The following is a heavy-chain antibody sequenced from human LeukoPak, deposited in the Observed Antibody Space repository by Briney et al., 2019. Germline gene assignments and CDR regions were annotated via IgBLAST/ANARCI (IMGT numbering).Heavy chain of an antibody. CDR3: ARDLRFGA. CDR2: ISWNSGSI. D-gene: IGHD3-10*01. Sequence: PGRSLRLSCAASGFTFDDYAMHWVRQAPGKGLEWVSGISWNSGSIGYADSVKGRFTISRDNAKNSLYLQMNSLRAEDTAVYYCARDLRFGAGGQGTLVSVSS. CDR1: GFTFDDYA. J-gene: IGHJ4*02. V-gene: IGHV3-9*01.